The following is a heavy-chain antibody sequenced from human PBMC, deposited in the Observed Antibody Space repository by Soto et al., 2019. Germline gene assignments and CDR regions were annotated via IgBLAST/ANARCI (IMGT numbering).Heavy chain of an antibody. D-gene: IGHD5-12*01. CDR3: ARVGRDGYNFDY. CDR1: GGSISSGGYS. J-gene: IGHJ4*02. CDR2: IYHSGST. V-gene: IGHV4-30-2*01. Sequence: SETLSLTCAVSGGSISSGGYSWSWIRQPPGKGLEWIGYIYHSGSTYYNPSLKSRVTISVDRSKNQFSLKLSSVTAADTAVYYCARVGRDGYNFDYWGQGTLVTVSS.